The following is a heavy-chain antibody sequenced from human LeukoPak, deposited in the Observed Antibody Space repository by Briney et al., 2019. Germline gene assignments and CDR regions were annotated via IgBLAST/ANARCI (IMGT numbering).Heavy chain of an antibody. J-gene: IGHJ4*02. CDR3: ARSPKGQLANFDY. Sequence: SETLSLTCTVSGGSISYFYWSWIRQPAGKGLEWIGRIYTSGSTNYNPSLKSRVTISVDTSKNQFSLKLSSVTAADTAVYYCARSPKGQLANFDYWGQGTLVTVSS. D-gene: IGHD6-13*01. V-gene: IGHV4-4*07. CDR1: GGSISYFY. CDR2: IYTSGST.